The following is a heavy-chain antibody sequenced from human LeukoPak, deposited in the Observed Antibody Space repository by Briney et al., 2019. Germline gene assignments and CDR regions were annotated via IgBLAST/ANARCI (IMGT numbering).Heavy chain of an antibody. CDR2: ISYDSEGD. J-gene: IGHJ6*03. V-gene: IGHV3-30*18. CDR1: GFTFSNYG. Sequence: GGSLRLTCVTSGFTFSNYGMHWVRQLPGKGLEWVAVISYDSEGDYQVDSVRGRFTISRDNSKNTLYLQMTSLRVEDTAVYYCAKDGGHWYDSEGNHLMRSYMDVWGKGTTVTASS. D-gene: IGHD3-16*01. CDR3: AKDGGHWYDSEGNHLMRSYMDV.